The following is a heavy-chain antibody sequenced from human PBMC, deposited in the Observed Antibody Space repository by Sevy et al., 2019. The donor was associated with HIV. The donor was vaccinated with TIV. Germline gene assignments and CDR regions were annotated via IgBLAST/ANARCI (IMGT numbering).Heavy chain of an antibody. Sequence: GESLKISCAASGFTFSSYAMSWVRQAPGKGLEWVSAISGSCGSTYYADSVKGRFTISRDNSKNTLYLQMNSLRAEDTAVYYCATDGGYSSGWYELGYFDLWGRGTLVTVSS. CDR3: ATDGGYSSGWYELGYFDL. V-gene: IGHV3-23*01. CDR2: ISGSCGST. CDR1: GFTFSSYA. J-gene: IGHJ2*01. D-gene: IGHD6-19*01.